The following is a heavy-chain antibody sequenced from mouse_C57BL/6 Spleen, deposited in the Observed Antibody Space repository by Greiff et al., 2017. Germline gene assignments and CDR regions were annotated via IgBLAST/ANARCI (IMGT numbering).Heavy chain of an antibody. J-gene: IGHJ1*03. D-gene: IGHD2-1*01. CDR1: GYAFSSYW. Sequence: QVQLQQSGAELVKPGASVKISCKASGYAFSSYWMNWVKQRPGKGLEWIGQIYPGDGDTNYNGKFKGKATLTADKSSSTAYMQLSSLTSEDSAVYVCARSDYGNYDWYFDVWGTGTTVTVSS. CDR2: IYPGDGDT. V-gene: IGHV1-80*01. CDR3: ARSDYGNYDWYFDV.